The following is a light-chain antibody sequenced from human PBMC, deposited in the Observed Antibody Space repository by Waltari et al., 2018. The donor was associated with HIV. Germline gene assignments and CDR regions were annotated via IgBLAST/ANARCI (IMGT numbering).Light chain of an antibody. CDR2: GAS. J-gene: IGKJ4*01. V-gene: IGKV3-15*01. Sequence: EIVMTQSPATLSVSPGERATRSCRASQNIINNLAWYQQKPGQAPRLLIYGASTRATSIPARFSGSGYGTDFTLTINSLQSEDIAGYYCQQYNTWPLSFGGGTKVEIK. CDR3: QQYNTWPLS. CDR1: QNIINN.